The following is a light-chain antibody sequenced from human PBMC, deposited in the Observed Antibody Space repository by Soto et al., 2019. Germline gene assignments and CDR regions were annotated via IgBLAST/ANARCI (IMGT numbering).Light chain of an antibody. J-gene: IGLJ7*01. V-gene: IGLV2-11*01. Sequence: QSALTQPRSVSGSPGRSVSISCTGTSSDVGGYTSVSWYQQYPGQAPKLMIFDVTKRPSGVPDRFSGSKSGNTASLTISGLQAEDEADYYCCSYAGSYIFVFGSGTQLTVL. CDR1: SSDVGGYTS. CDR3: CSYAGSYIFV. CDR2: DVT.